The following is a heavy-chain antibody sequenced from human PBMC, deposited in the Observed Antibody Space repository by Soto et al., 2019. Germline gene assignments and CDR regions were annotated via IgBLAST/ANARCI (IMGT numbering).Heavy chain of an antibody. CDR3: AKDLSRSSGWSTGDY. D-gene: IGHD6-19*01. J-gene: IGHJ4*02. V-gene: IGHV3-23*01. CDR1: GFTFSSYA. Sequence: GSLRLSCAASGFTFSSYAMSWVRQAPGKGLEWVSAISGSGGSTYYADSVKGRFTISRDNSKNTLYLQMNSLRAEDTAVYYCAKDLSRSSGWSTGDYWGQGTLVTVSS. CDR2: ISGSGGST.